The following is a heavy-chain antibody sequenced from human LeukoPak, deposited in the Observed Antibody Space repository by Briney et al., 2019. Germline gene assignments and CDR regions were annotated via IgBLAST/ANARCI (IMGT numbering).Heavy chain of an antibody. V-gene: IGHV5-51*01. CDR3: ARAPVPVAGSFDC. CDR2: IYPGDSDT. Sequence: GESLQISCKGSGYSFTSYWIGWVRQMPGKGLEWMGIIYPGDSDTRYSPSFQGQVTISADKSISTAYLQWSSLKASDTAMYYCARAPVPVAGSFDCWGQGTLVTVSS. D-gene: IGHD6-19*01. J-gene: IGHJ4*02. CDR1: GYSFTSYW.